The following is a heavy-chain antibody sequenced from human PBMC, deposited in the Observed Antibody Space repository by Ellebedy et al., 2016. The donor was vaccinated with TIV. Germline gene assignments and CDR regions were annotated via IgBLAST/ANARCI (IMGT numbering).Heavy chain of an antibody. CDR2: IYPGDSDT. V-gene: IGHV5-51*01. CDR3: ARHVNRYCSGGSCSLNWFDP. Sequence: GGSLRLSCKGSGYSFTSYWIGWVRQMPGKGLEWMGIIYPGDSDTSYSPSFQGQVTISADKSISTAYLQWSSLKASDTAMYYCARHVNRYCSGGSCSLNWFDPWGQGTLVTVSS. J-gene: IGHJ5*02. CDR1: GYSFTSYW. D-gene: IGHD2-15*01.